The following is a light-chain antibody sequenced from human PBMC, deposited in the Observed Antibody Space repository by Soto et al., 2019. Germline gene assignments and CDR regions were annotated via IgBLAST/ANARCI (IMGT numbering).Light chain of an antibody. J-gene: IGKJ4*01. Sequence: EIVMTQSPATLSVSPGERVTLSSRASQSVSSRLAWYQQKPGQSPRLLIYGASTRATGIPARFSGSGSGTEFTLTISSLQSEDFALYYCQQRSKWPLTFGGGTKVDI. CDR1: QSVSSR. CDR3: QQRSKWPLT. CDR2: GAS. V-gene: IGKV3-15*01.